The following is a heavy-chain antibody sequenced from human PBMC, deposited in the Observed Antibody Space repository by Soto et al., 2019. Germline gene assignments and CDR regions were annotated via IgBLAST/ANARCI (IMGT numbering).Heavy chain of an antibody. CDR1: GGSFSGYY. CDR2: INHSGST. Sequence: SETLSLTCAVYGGSFSGYYWSWIRQPPGKGLEWIGEINHSGSTNYNPSLKSRVTISVDTSKNQFSLKLSSVTAADTAVYYCARESPQMTTVTTDYYYYMDVWGKGTTVTVSS. V-gene: IGHV4-34*01. J-gene: IGHJ6*03. D-gene: IGHD4-17*01. CDR3: ARESPQMTTVTTDYYYYMDV.